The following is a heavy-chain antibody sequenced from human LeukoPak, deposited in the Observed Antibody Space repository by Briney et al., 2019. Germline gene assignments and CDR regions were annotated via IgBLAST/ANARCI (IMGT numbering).Heavy chain of an antibody. V-gene: IGHV1-2*02. CDR1: GYTFTGYY. CDR2: INPNSGGT. Sequence: GASVKVSCKASGYTFTGYYLHWVRQAPGQGLECMGWINPNSGGTNYAQKFQGRVTMTRNTSISTAYMELSSLRSEDTAVYYCARGGATIFGVVIIPVCWFDPWGQGTLVTVSS. CDR3: ARGGATIFGVVIIPVCWFDP. D-gene: IGHD3-3*01. J-gene: IGHJ5*02.